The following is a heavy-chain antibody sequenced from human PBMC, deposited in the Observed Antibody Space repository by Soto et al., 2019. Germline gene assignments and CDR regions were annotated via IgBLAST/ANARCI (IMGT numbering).Heavy chain of an antibody. V-gene: IGHV1-69*06. CDR1: GGTFSSYA. CDR3: ARGGYTSTWSNLLERSGLDV. J-gene: IGHJ6*02. Sequence: SVKVSCKTSGGTFSSYAISWVRQAPGQGLEWMGGIVPLFRTTNYAQKFQGRVTITADTSTYTVYMELSALRSGDTAVYYCARGGYTSTWSNLLERSGLDVWGQGTKVTVYS. D-gene: IGHD6-13*01. CDR2: IVPLFRTT.